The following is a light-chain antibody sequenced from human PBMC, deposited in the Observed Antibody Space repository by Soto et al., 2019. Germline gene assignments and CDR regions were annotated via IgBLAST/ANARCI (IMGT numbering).Light chain of an antibody. V-gene: IGKV1-5*03. CDR2: KAS. CDR3: QQYKSYSRT. CDR1: QSIGTW. Sequence: DIQMTQSPSTLSASVGDRVTITCRASQSIGTWLAWYQQKPGKAPNLLIYKASSLKSGVPSRFSGSGAGTEFSLTISSLQPDDFATYYCQQYKSYSRTFGQGTKVEIK. J-gene: IGKJ1*01.